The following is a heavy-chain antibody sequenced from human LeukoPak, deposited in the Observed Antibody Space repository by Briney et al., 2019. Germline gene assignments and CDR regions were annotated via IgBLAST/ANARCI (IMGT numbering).Heavy chain of an antibody. CDR2: ISYDGRNK. J-gene: IGHJ4*02. D-gene: IGHD6-19*01. V-gene: IGHV3-30*18. CDR3: ANKGASGWRFDY. Sequence: GGSLRLSCAASGFTFSGSAMSWVRQAPGKGLEWVAVISYDGRNKYYADSVKGRFTISRDNSKNALFLQMNSLRAEDTALYYCANKGASGWRFDYWGQGTLVTVSS. CDR1: GFTFSGSA.